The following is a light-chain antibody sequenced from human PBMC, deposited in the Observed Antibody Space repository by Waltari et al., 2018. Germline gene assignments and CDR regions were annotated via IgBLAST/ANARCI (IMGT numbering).Light chain of an antibody. CDR1: MRHVGGVG. Sequence: QSLLTQAPSASGTPGQRVTVPCSGSMRHVGGVGVDWYQQVPGEAPKLLIYSTDARPSGVPDRFSGSKSGTSASLAIRGLRSEDEGDYYCASWDSGLKAYVFGTGTKVTAL. CDR2: STD. CDR3: ASWDSGLKAYV. J-gene: IGLJ1*01. V-gene: IGLV1-44*01.